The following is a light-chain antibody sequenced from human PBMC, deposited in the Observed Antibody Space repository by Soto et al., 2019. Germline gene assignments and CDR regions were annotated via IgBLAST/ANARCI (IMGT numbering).Light chain of an antibody. Sequence: EIVLTQSPGTLSLSPGERATLSCRASQSVSSSYLAWYQQKPGQAPRLLIYGASSRATGIPDRFSGSGSGTEFTLTINSLQSEDFAVYYCQQYYNWPTFGQGTRLEIK. CDR1: QSVSSSY. V-gene: IGKV3-20*01. CDR3: QQYYNWPT. CDR2: GAS. J-gene: IGKJ5*01.